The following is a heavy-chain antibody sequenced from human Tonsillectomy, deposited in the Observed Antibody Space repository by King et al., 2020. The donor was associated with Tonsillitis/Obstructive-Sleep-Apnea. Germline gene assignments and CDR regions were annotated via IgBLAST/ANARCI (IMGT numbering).Heavy chain of an antibody. CDR1: GFTFSNAW. CDR2: IKSKTDGGTT. V-gene: IGHV3-15*01. CDR3: TTDPDIVVVPAAIYYYYYMDV. Sequence: VQLVESGGGLVKPGGSLRLSCAASGFTFSNAWMSWVRQAPGKGLEWVGRIKSKTDGGTTDYAAPVKGRFTISRDDSKNTLYLQMNSLKTEDTAVYYCTTDPDIVVVPAAIYYYYYMDVWGKGTTVTVSS. J-gene: IGHJ6*03. D-gene: IGHD2-2*01.